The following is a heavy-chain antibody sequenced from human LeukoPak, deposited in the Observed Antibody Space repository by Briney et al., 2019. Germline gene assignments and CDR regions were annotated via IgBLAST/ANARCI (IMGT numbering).Heavy chain of an antibody. CDR2: TVSRGTT. V-gene: IGHV3-23*01. CDR3: AKCSTSAYTTGWCNWIDP. D-gene: IGHD6-19*01. CDR1: GFTFTSDA. Sequence: GGSLRLSCVASGFTFTSDAMNWVRQAPGKGLEWVSSTVSRGTTQYADSVKGRFTVSRDTSKNTLYLQMNSLRADDTAVYYCAKCSTSAYTTGWCNWIDPWGQGTLVTVYS. J-gene: IGHJ5*02.